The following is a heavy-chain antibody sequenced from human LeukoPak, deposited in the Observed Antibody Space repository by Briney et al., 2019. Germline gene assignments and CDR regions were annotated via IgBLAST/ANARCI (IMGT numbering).Heavy chain of an antibody. CDR3: ARGLGDSSNWYWFDP. CDR1: GFRFSSDA. D-gene: IGHD6-13*01. J-gene: IGHJ5*02. V-gene: IGHV3-23*01. Sequence: GGSLRLSCAASGFRFSSDALTWVRQAPGKGLEWVPGISGSGDITYYVDSVKGRFIISRDNAKNTMYLQMNSLRAEDTAIYYCARGLGDSSNWYWFDPWGQGTLVTVSS. CDR2: ISGSGDIT.